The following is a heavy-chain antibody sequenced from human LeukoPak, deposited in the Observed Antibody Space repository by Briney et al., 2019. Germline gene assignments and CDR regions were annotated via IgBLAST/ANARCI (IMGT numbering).Heavy chain of an antibody. CDR3: ARDSGTTGEVKFVP. J-gene: IGHJ5*02. CDR1: GGSIRTFY. Sequence: SETLSLTCTVSGGSIRTFYLSWLRQPVGKGLEWIGRMSPSATTYNPSLKSRVTMSIDTSNSQFFLNLRSVTAADTAVYYCARDSGTTGEVKFVPWGQGILVTVSS. CDR2: MSPSATT. V-gene: IGHV4-4*07. D-gene: IGHD4-17*01.